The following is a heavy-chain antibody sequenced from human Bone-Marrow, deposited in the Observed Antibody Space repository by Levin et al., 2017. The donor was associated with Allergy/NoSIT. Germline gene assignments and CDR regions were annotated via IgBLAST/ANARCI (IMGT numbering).Heavy chain of an antibody. Sequence: LSLTCAASGFTFSTYGMHWVSQAPGKGLEWVAVISFDGSDKYYADSVKGRFTISRDNSKNTLDLQMNSLRPEDTAVYYCAKGGSGNYYYYGMDAWGQGTTVTVSS. CDR2: ISFDGSDK. V-gene: IGHV3-30*18. D-gene: IGHD6-25*01. CDR1: GFTFSTYG. J-gene: IGHJ6*02. CDR3: AKGGSGNYYYYGMDA.